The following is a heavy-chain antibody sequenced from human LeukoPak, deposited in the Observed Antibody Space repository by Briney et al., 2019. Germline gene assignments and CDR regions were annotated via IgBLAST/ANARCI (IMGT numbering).Heavy chain of an antibody. CDR1: GGSISSYY. CDR3: ARDGSSGYTPFDY. V-gene: IGHV4-59*01. Sequence: SETLSLTCTVSGGSISSYYWSWIREPPGKGLVWIGYIYYSGSTNYNPSLKSRVTISVDTSKNQFSLKLSSVTAADTAVYYCARDGSSGYTPFDYWGQGTLVTVSS. J-gene: IGHJ4*02. D-gene: IGHD3-22*01. CDR2: IYYSGST.